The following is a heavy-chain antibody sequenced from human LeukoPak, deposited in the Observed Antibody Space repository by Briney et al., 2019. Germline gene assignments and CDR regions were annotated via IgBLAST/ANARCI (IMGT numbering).Heavy chain of an antibody. CDR1: GASITAHS. Sequence: SETLSLTCTVSGASITAHSWNWIRQPAGKALEWIGRIHGNGSTNYNPSLKSRVTMSLDTSKSQFSLKLPSVTAADTALYYCARDMVSTWPYFYTYYYMDVWGQGTTVAVSS. CDR2: IHGNGST. V-gene: IGHV4-4*07. CDR3: ARDMVSTWPYFYTYYYMDV. J-gene: IGHJ6*03. D-gene: IGHD3-22*01.